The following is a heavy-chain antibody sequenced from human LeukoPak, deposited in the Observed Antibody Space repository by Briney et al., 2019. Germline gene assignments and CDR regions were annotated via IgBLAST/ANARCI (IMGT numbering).Heavy chain of an antibody. J-gene: IGHJ5*02. Sequence: KPSETLSLTCTVSGGSISSYYWNWIRQPPGKGLEWIGNIYYSGSTNYNPSLKSRVTISIDTSENQFSLKLSSVIAADAALYYCARNGGWFDPWGQGTLVTVSS. D-gene: IGHD3-10*01. CDR1: GGSISSYY. CDR2: IYYSGST. CDR3: ARNGGWFDP. V-gene: IGHV4-59*12.